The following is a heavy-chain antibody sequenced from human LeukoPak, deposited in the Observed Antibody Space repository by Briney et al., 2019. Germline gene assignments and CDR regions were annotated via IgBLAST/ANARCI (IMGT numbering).Heavy chain of an antibody. D-gene: IGHD3-16*01. V-gene: IGHV3-48*03. CDR2: ISSSGSTK. Sequence: GGSLRLSCAASKFTFSSYWMNWVRQAPGKGLEWVSYISSSGSTKYYADSVRGRFTISSDAARSSLYLQMNSLRAEDTALYYCVRGQLRLEYFFDYWGQGILVTVSS. CDR3: VRGQLRLEYFFDY. J-gene: IGHJ4*02. CDR1: KFTFSSYW.